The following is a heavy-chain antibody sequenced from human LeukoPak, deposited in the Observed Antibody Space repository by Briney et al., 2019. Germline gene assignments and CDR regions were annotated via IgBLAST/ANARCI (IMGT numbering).Heavy chain of an antibody. CDR2: INPSSGST. J-gene: IGHJ4*02. Sequence: ASVKVSCKASVYTSTSYFMHWVRQAPGQGLEGMGIINPSSGSTSYAQKFQGRVTMTRHTSTSTVYMELSSLRSEDTAIYYCARVLGAHRYGSIDQGGEGTLVTVPS. CDR3: ARVLGAHRYGSIDQ. V-gene: IGHV1-46*01. CDR1: VYTSTSYF. D-gene: IGHD5-18*01.